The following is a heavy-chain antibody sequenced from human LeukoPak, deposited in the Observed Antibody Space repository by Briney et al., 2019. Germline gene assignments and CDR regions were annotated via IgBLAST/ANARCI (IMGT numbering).Heavy chain of an antibody. J-gene: IGHJ4*02. Sequence: GGSLRLSCAASGFTFDDYAMHWVRQAPGKGLVWVSRINSDGSSTSYADSVKGRFTISRDNAKNTLYLQMNSLRAEDTAVYYCARDSDDFWSGYSFDYWGQGTLVTVSS. CDR2: INSDGSST. D-gene: IGHD3-3*01. CDR1: GFTFDDYA. CDR3: ARDSDDFWSGYSFDY. V-gene: IGHV3-74*01.